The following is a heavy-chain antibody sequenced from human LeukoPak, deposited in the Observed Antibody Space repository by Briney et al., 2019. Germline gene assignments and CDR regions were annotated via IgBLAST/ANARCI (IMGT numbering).Heavy chain of an antibody. V-gene: IGHV1-8*03. CDR1: GYTFTGYY. Sequence: ASVKVSCKASGYTFTGYYMHWVRQATGQGLEWMGWMNPNSGNTGYAQKFQGRVTITRNTSISTAYMELSSLRSEDTAVYDCARGVEMATIRPSTYYYYYRAARGKGTTVTVS. CDR2: MNPNSGNT. D-gene: IGHD5-24*01. J-gene: IGHJ6*03. CDR3: ARGVEMATIRPSTYYYYYRAA.